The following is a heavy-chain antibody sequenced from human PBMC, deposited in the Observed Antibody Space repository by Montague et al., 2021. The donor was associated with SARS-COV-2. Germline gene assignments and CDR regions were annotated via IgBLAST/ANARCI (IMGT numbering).Heavy chain of an antibody. CDR3: ARGLYNWNYEHWFDT. Sequence: SETLSLTCTVSGGSVGSNHYYWAWIRQPPGKGLEWIGTIYYSGSTYYNPSPRSRVTIDVDASTNQFSLKLHSVTAADTAVYFCARGLYNWNYEHWFDTWGQGTLVTVSS. V-gene: IGHV4-39*01. J-gene: IGHJ5*02. CDR1: GGSVGSNHYY. CDR2: IYYSGST. D-gene: IGHD1-7*01.